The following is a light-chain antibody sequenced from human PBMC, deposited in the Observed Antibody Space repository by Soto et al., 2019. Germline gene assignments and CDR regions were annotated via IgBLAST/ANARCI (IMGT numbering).Light chain of an antibody. J-gene: IGLJ1*01. CDR3: QSYDSSLSGYV. Sequence: QSVLTQPPSVSGAPGQRVTISCTGSSSNIGAGYDVHWYQQLPGTAPKLLIYGNSNRPSGVPDRFSGSKSGTSASLAITGLQAEDEADYYCQSYDSSLSGYVFVTGTKVT. CDR1: SSNIGAGYD. V-gene: IGLV1-40*01. CDR2: GNS.